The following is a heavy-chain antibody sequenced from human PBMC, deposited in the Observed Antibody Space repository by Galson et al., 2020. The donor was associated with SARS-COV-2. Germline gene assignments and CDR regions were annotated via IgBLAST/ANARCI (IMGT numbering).Heavy chain of an antibody. V-gene: IGHV3-21*01. D-gene: IGHD5-18*01. J-gene: IGHJ4*02. CDR3: AREVYSYGFFY. CDR1: GFTFSSYS. CDR2: ISSSRSYI. Sequence: EAGGSLRLSCAASGFTFSSYSMNWVRQAPGKGLEWVASISSSRSYIYYADSVKGRFTISRDNAKNSLYLQMHSLRAEDSAVYYCAREVYSYGFFYWGQGTLVTVSS.